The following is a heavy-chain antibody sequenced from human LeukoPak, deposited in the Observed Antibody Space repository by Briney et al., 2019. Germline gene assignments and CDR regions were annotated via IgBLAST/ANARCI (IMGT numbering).Heavy chain of an antibody. V-gene: IGHV3-30-3*01. Sequence: GGSLRLSCAASGFTFSNYAMHWVRQAPGKGLEWVAVISYDGINKFYADSVKGRFTISRDNSKNTLYLQMNSLRPEDTAVYYCARGLRGYSYGYAGFDVWGQGTMVTVSS. CDR3: ARGLRGYSYGYAGFDV. CDR1: GFTFSNYA. D-gene: IGHD5-18*01. J-gene: IGHJ3*01. CDR2: ISYDGINK.